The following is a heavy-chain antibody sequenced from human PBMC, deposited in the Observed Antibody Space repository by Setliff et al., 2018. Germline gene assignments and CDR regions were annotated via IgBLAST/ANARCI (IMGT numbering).Heavy chain of an antibody. D-gene: IGHD3-3*01. Sequence: ASVKVSCKASGYTFTNYGITWARQAPGQGLEWMAWISAYDGNTRFAQNFQGRVTLTTDTPTGTAYMELRGLLSDDTAGYYCARGKWEARTIIFGVDTPRYYRDVWGKGTTVTVSS. CDR1: GYTFTNYG. CDR2: ISAYDGNT. CDR3: ARGKWEARTIIFGVDTPRYYRDV. V-gene: IGHV1-18*01. J-gene: IGHJ6*03.